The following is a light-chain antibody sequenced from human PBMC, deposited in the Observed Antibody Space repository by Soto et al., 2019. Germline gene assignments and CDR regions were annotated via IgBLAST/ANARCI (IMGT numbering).Light chain of an antibody. CDR1: QSVSSN. Sequence: EIVMTQSPATLSVSPGERATLSCRASQSVSSNLAWYQQKPGQAPRLLIYGASNRATGIPDRFSGSGSGTDFALTISRVEPQDIAVYFCQQYGSSPGTFGQGTKVDIK. V-gene: IGKV3-20*01. CDR2: GAS. CDR3: QQYGSSPGT. J-gene: IGKJ1*01.